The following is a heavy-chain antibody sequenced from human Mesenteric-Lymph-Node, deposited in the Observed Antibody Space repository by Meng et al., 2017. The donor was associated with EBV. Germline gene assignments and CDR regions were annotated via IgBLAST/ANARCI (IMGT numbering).Heavy chain of an antibody. CDR1: GYIFSHYG. Sequence: VQLVQAGAEVRKPGDSVKVSCKTSGYIFSHYGIDWVRQAPGQGLEWMGWIYTFNDDTIYAESFQDRVTLTTDTSTSTVYMELKSLRSDDTAVYYCARTYSSTSHFDYWGQGSLVTVSS. CDR3: ARTYSSTSHFDY. CDR2: IYTFNDDT. J-gene: IGHJ4*02. D-gene: IGHD6-6*01. V-gene: IGHV1-18*01.